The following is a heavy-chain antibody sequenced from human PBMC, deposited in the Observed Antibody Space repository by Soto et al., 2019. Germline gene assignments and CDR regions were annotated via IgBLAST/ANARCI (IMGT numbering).Heavy chain of an antibody. D-gene: IGHD6-19*01. V-gene: IGHV4-59*01. Sequence: PSETLSLTCTVSGGSIIRYYWSWIRQPPGKGLEWIGYIYYSGSTNYNTSLKSRVTISVDTPKNQFSLKLSSVTAADTAVYYCARMWTNVAVAGDFDYWGQGTLVTVSS. CDR2: IYYSGST. CDR3: ARMWTNVAVAGDFDY. CDR1: GGSIIRYY. J-gene: IGHJ4*02.